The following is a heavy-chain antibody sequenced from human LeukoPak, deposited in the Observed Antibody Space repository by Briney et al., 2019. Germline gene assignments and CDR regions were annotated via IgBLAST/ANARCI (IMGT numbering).Heavy chain of an antibody. CDR3: ATDRWEPGRFDY. Sequence: GGSLRLSCAASGFTFTSSHMSWVRQAPGKGLEWVSVIHSGGSTYYADPVKGRFTISRDNPKNTLYLQMNSLRAEDTAVYYCATDRWEPGRFDYWGQGTLVTVSS. V-gene: IGHV3-53*01. CDR1: GFTFTSSH. J-gene: IGHJ4*02. CDR2: IHSGGST. D-gene: IGHD1-26*01.